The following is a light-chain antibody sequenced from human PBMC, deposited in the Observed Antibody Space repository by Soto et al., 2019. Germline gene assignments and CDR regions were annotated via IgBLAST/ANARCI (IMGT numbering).Light chain of an antibody. CDR2: GTS. CDR3: QHYGTSPFT. J-gene: IGKJ3*01. Sequence: EIVVTQSPGTLSLSPGERATLSCRASQSIASSYLAWYQQRPGQAPRLLVSGTSSRATGIPDRFSGSGSGTDFTLTITRLEPEDSAVYYCQHYGTSPFTFGPGTKVHIK. V-gene: IGKV3-20*01. CDR1: QSIASSY.